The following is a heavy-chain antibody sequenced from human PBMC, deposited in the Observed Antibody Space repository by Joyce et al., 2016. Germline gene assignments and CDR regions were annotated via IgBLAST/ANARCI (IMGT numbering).Heavy chain of an antibody. Sequence: QVLLVQSGATVKRPGSSLKVSCKSSGGAFSNFTVNWVRQAPGQRLEWMGGIIPFVGAAKYAEHLQGRVTLTADLSTRTAFMELSSLTSADTAVYYCARGGTSSDHFFFYTLDIWGPGTTVIVSS. CDR2: IIPFVGAA. CDR3: ARGGTSSDHFFFYTLDI. V-gene: IGHV1-69*12. CDR1: GGAFSNFT. D-gene: IGHD1-14*01. J-gene: IGHJ6*02.